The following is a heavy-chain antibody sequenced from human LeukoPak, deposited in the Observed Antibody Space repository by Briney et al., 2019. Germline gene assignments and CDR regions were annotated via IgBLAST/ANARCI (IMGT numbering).Heavy chain of an antibody. CDR3: VGFYWYDSTRPAH. V-gene: IGHV6-1*01. J-gene: IGHJ4*02. D-gene: IGHD3-22*01. CDR1: GDSVSSNSAA. Sequence: SQTLSLTCAISGDSVSSNSAAWNWIRQSPSRGLEWLGRTYYRSKWYNDYAVSVKSRITINPDTSKNQFSLQPNSVTPEDTAVYYCVGFYWYDSTRPAHWGQGTLVTVSS. CDR2: TYYRSKWYN.